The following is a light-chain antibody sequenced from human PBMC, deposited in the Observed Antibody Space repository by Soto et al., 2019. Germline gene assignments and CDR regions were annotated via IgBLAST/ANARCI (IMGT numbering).Light chain of an antibody. CDR3: QQYGSSRLT. V-gene: IGKV3-20*01. J-gene: IGKJ4*01. CDR1: QSVSSSV. CDR2: GAS. Sequence: ELVMTQSPGTLSLSPGDRATLSCRASQSVSSSVLTWYQQKPGQAPRLLIYGASSRATGIPDRFSGSGSGTDFTLTISRLEPEDFAVYYCQQYGSSRLTFGGGTKVDIK.